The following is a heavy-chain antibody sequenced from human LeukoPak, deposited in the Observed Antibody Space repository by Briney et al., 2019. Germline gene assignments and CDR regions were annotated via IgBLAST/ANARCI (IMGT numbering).Heavy chain of an antibody. V-gene: IGHV3-53*01. CDR1: GFTVSSNY. CDR3: ARASGFWGSYAV. D-gene: IGHD3-16*01. CDR2: IYSGGST. Sequence: GGSLRLSCAASGFTVSSNYMSWVRQAPGKGLEWVSIIYSGGSTFYADSVKGRFTISRDNAKNSLYLQMNSLRAEDTAVYYSARASGFWGSYAVWSQGTLVTVSS. J-gene: IGHJ4*02.